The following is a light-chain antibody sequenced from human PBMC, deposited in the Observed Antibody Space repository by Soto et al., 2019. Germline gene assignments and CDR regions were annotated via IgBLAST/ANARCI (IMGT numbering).Light chain of an antibody. Sequence: QSVLTQPRSVSGSPGQSVTISCTGGNSDVGGYDYVSWYQQHPGKAPKLMIFDVNERPSGVPDRFSGSKSGNTASLTISRLQAEDEADYYCCSYAGNPYVFGTGTKVTVL. J-gene: IGLJ1*01. CDR3: CSYAGNPYV. CDR2: DVN. V-gene: IGLV2-11*01. CDR1: NSDVGGYDY.